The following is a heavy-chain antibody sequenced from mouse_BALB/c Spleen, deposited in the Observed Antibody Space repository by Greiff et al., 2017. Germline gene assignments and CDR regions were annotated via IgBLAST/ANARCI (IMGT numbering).Heavy chain of an antibody. CDR2: ISSGGSYT. CDR1: GFTFSSYA. J-gene: IGHJ2*01. V-gene: IGHV5-9-4*01. D-gene: IGHD2-3*01. Sequence: VQLVESGGGLVKPGGSLKLSCAASGFTFSSYAMSWVRQSPEKRPEWVAEISSGGSYTYYPDTVTGRFTITRDNAKNTLYLEMSSLRSEDTAMYYCAREDGDGYSHFDCWGQGTTLTVSS. CDR3: AREDGDGYSHFDC.